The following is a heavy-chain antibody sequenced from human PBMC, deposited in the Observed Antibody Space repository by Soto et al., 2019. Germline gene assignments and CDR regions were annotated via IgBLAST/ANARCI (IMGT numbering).Heavy chain of an antibody. Sequence: SETLSLTCTVSGGSISSSSYSWGWIRQPPGKGLEWIGSIYYSGSTYYNPSLKSRVTISVDTSKTQFSLKLSSVTAADTAVYYCARHTGYDFWSGYYYYYGMDVWGQGTTVTVSS. D-gene: IGHD3-3*01. V-gene: IGHV4-39*01. J-gene: IGHJ6*02. CDR1: GGSISSSSYS. CDR2: IYYSGST. CDR3: ARHTGYDFWSGYYYYYGMDV.